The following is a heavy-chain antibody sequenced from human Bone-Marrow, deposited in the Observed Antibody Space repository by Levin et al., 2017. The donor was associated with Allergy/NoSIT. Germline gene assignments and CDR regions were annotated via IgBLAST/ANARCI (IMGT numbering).Heavy chain of an antibody. CDR1: GFTFSSYA. D-gene: IGHD3-16*01. CDR3: ARGQSYGQRFFDS. V-gene: IGHV3-30-3*01. J-gene: IGHJ4*02. Sequence: LSGGSLRLSCAASGFTFSSYAMHWVRQAPGQGLEWLALISYDGSNRFYADSVKGRFTISRDNSNRTLYLQINSLRPEDTAVYYCARGQSYGQRFFDSWGQGTLVRVSS. CDR2: ISYDGSNR.